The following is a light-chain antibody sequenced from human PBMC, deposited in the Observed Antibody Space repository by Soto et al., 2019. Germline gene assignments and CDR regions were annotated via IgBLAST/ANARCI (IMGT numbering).Light chain of an antibody. CDR1: QSISNY. CDR2: AAS. V-gene: IGKV1-39*01. CDR3: QQSYSTPFT. Sequence: DIQMTQSPSSLSASVGDRVTITRRASQSISNYLNWHQQKPGEAPKHLVYAASSLQSGVPSRFSGSGSGTDFTLTISSLQPEDFATYYCQQSYSTPFTFGLGTKLEIK. J-gene: IGKJ2*01.